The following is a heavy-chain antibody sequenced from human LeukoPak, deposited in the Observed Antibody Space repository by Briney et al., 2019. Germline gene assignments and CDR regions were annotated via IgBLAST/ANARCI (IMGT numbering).Heavy chain of an antibody. CDR3: ARDVGESPNFGP. V-gene: IGHV4-39*07. D-gene: IGHD3-10*01. CDR1: GGSISSSSYY. CDR2: IYHSGST. Sequence: PSETLSLTCTVSGGSISSSSYYWGWIRQPPGKGLEWIGSIYHSGSTYYNPSLKSRVTISVDTSKNQFSLKLSSVTAADTAVYYCARDVGESPNFGPWGQGTLVTVSS. J-gene: IGHJ5*02.